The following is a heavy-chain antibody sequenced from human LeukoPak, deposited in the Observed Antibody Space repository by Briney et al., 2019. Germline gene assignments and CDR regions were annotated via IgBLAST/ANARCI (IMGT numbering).Heavy chain of an antibody. Sequence: GGSLRLSCAASGFTFNSYAMHWVRQAPGKGLEYVSAISDNGGSTYYANSVKGRFTISRDNSKNTLYLQMGSLRLDDMAVYYRARGWNDDYWGQGTLVTVSS. V-gene: IGHV3-64*01. CDR3: ARGWNDDY. J-gene: IGHJ4*02. D-gene: IGHD1-1*01. CDR2: ISDNGGST. CDR1: GFTFNSYA.